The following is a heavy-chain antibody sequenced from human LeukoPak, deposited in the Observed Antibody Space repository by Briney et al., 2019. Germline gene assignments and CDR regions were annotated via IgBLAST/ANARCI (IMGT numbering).Heavy chain of an antibody. CDR3: ARGGVINSNNWFDP. CDR2: ISSSSSYI. Sequence: GGSLRLSCAASGFTFSSYSMNWVRQAPGKGLEWVSSISSSSSYIYYADSVKGRFTISRDNAKSSLYLQMNSLRAEDTAVYYCARGGVINSNNWFDPWGQGTLVTVSS. V-gene: IGHV3-21*01. J-gene: IGHJ5*02. CDR1: GFTFSSYS. D-gene: IGHD3-10*01.